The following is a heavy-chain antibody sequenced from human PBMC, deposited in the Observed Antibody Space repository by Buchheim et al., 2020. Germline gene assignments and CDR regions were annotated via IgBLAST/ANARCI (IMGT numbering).Heavy chain of an antibody. V-gene: IGHV3-33*01. CDR1: GFTFSDYG. Sequence: QVHLVESGGGVVQPGRSLRLSCAASGFTFSDYGMHWVRQAPGKGLEWVTTIWYDGSNEYYIDSVKGRFTISRDNSKSPVYLQMDSLRVEDTAVYYCARECTSGNSNNGPTDYWGQGTL. CDR2: IWYDGSNE. CDR3: ARECTSGNSNNGPTDY. J-gene: IGHJ4*02. D-gene: IGHD3-10*01.